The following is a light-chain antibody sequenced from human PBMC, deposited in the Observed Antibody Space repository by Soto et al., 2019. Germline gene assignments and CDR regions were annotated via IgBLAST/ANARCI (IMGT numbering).Light chain of an antibody. Sequence: EIVLTQSPGTLSLSPGERATLSCRASQSLSSNYLDWYQQRPGQSPRLLVYGASSRATGIPDRFSGSGFGTDFDLTISRLEPEDSAVYYCHQYDNAPFPFGPGTRVGIK. J-gene: IGKJ3*01. CDR2: GAS. CDR1: QSLSSNY. V-gene: IGKV3-20*01. CDR3: HQYDNAPFP.